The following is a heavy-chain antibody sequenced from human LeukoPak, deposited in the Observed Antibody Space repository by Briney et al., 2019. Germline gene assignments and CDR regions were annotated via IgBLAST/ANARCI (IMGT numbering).Heavy chain of an antibody. CDR2: IYYSGAT. D-gene: IGHD6-13*01. CDR3: ARGVYIAAAQYGY. Sequence: SETLSLTCTVSGGSISSYYWSWIRQPPGKGLEWIGYIYYSGATNYNPSLKSRVTISVDTSKNQFSLKLSSVTAGDTAVYYCARGVYIAAAQYGYWGQGTLVTVSS. J-gene: IGHJ4*02. CDR1: GGSISSYY. V-gene: IGHV4-59*01.